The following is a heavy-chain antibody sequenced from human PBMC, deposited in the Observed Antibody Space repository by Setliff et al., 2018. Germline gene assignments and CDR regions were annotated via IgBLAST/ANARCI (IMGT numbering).Heavy chain of an antibody. CDR2: IYYSGST. CDR3: ARKGISALSGAFDM. D-gene: IGHD1-26*01. J-gene: IGHJ3*02. Sequence: SETLSLTCTVSGGSISSGDYYWSWIRQPPGKGLEWIGYIYYSGSTYYNPSLKSRVTISVDTSKNQFSLKVSSVTAADTAVYYCARKGISALSGAFDMWGQGTMVTVSS. CDR1: GGSISSGDYY. V-gene: IGHV4-30-4*08.